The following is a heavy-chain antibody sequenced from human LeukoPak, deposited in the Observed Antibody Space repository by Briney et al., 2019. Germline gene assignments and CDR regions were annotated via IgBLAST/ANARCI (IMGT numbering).Heavy chain of an antibody. D-gene: IGHD3-22*01. CDR3: ARVARDYDSSGVDY. CDR1: GFTFSSYW. J-gene: IGHJ4*02. V-gene: IGHV3-7*01. Sequence: GGSLRLSCAASGFTFSSYWMSWVRQAPGKGLEWVANIKQDGSEKYYVDSVKGRFTISRDNAKNSLYLQMNSLRAEDTAVYYCARVARDYDSSGVDYWGQGTLVTVSS. CDR2: IKQDGSEK.